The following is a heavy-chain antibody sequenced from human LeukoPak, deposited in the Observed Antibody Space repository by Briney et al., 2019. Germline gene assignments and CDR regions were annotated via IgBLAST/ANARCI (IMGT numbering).Heavy chain of an antibody. CDR2: FSGSGGST. Sequence: GGSLRLSCAASGFTFSSYAMSWVRQAPGKGLEWVSAFSGSGGSTYYADSVKGRFTISRDNSKNTVYLQMNSLRAEDTAVYYCAKDDAWLRFGEWSQGTLVTVSS. CDR3: AKDDAWLRFGE. J-gene: IGHJ4*02. V-gene: IGHV3-23*01. D-gene: IGHD3-10*01. CDR1: GFTFSSYA.